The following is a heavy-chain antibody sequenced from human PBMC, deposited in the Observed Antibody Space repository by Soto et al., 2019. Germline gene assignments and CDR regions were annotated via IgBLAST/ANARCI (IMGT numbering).Heavy chain of an antibody. V-gene: IGHV1-69*13. J-gene: IGHJ5*02. Sequence: GASVKVSCKASGGTFSSYAISWVRQAPGQGLEWMGGIIPIFGTANYAQKFQGRVTITADESTSTAYMELSSLRSEDTAVYYCARAGNYYGSGRRNWFDPWGQGTLVTVSS. CDR1: GGTFSSYA. CDR2: IIPIFGTA. CDR3: ARAGNYYGSGRRNWFDP. D-gene: IGHD3-10*01.